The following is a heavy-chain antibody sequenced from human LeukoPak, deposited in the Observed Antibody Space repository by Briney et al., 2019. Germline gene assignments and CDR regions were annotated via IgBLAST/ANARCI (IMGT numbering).Heavy chain of an antibody. J-gene: IGHJ6*02. Sequence: GGSLRLSCAASGFTFSSYWMSWVRQAPGKGLEWVANIKQDGSEKYYVDSVKGRFTISRDNAKNSLYLQMNSLRAEDTDVYYCASSQWELLDYYGMDVWGQGTTVTVSS. CDR1: GFTFSSYW. V-gene: IGHV3-7*01. CDR2: IKQDGSEK. D-gene: IGHD1-26*01. CDR3: ASSQWELLDYYGMDV.